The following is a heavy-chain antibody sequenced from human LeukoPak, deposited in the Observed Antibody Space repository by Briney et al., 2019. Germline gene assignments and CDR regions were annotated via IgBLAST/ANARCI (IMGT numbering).Heavy chain of an antibody. Sequence: ASVKVSCKASGYTFTGYHMHWVRQAPGQGLEWMGYIHPNSGATNYAQKFQGRVTMTRDTSISTAYMELSRLRSDDTAVYYCARGGSSWYIRDRYYFDYWGQGTLVTVSS. D-gene: IGHD6-13*01. J-gene: IGHJ4*02. CDR3: ARGGSSWYIRDRYYFDY. V-gene: IGHV1-2*02. CDR1: GYTFTGYH. CDR2: IHPNSGAT.